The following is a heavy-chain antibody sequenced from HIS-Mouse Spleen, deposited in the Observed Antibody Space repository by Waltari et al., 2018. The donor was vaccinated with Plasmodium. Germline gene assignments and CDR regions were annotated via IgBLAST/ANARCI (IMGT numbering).Heavy chain of an antibody. CDR3: ARVRVLGTSSGYFDL. J-gene: IGHJ2*01. D-gene: IGHD3-10*01. Sequence: VQLPPWGAGLLKPSETLSLTCAVSVWSFSGSSWRWLRPPPLPGLPSLGAMHQSEIRQPPGKGLEWIGEINHSGSTNYNPSLKSRVTISVDTSKNQFSLKLSSVTAADTAVYYCARVRVLGTSSGYFDLWGRGTLVTVSS. CDR2: INHSGST. V-gene: IGHV4-34*01. CDR1: VWSFSGSS.